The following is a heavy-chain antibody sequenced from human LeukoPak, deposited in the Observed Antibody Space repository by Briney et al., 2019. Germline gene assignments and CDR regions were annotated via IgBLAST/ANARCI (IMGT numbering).Heavy chain of an antibody. D-gene: IGHD6-19*01. CDR1: GGSVSSPTYY. V-gene: IGHV4-39*02. J-gene: IGHJ3*02. Sequence: SETLSLTCTVSGGSVSSPTYYWGWIRQPPGKGLEWIGTIFYSGNTYYNPSLKTRVTISIDTSKNHFFLKLSSVTAAVTAVYYCARDAVGDAFDIWGQGTMVTVSS. CDR3: ARDAVGDAFDI. CDR2: IFYSGNT.